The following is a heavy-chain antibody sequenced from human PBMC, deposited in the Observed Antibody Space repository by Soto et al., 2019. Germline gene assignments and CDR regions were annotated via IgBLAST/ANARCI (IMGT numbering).Heavy chain of an antibody. D-gene: IGHD6-19*01. V-gene: IGHV3-30*18. CDR1: GFTFSSYG. Sequence: PGGSLRLSCAASGFTFSSYGMHWVRQAPGKGLEWVAVISYDGSNKYYADSVKGRFTISRDNSKNTLYLQMNSLRAEDTAVYYCAKYGHSSGCPDFWGQGPLVPVSS. CDR3: AKYGHSSGCPDF. CDR2: ISYDGSNK. J-gene: IGHJ4*02.